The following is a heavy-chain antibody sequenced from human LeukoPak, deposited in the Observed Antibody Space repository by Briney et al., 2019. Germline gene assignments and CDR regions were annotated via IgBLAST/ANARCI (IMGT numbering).Heavy chain of an antibody. CDR3: ARDDLIQLWLRAFDI. J-gene: IGHJ3*02. CDR2: INTDGSST. Sequence: GGSLRLSCAASGFTFSSYWMHWVRQAPGKGLVWVSRINTDGSSTSYADSVKGRFTISRDNAKNTLYLQMNSLRAEDTAVYYCARDDLIQLWLRAFDIWGQGTMVTVSS. CDR1: GFTFSSYW. D-gene: IGHD5-18*01. V-gene: IGHV3-74*01.